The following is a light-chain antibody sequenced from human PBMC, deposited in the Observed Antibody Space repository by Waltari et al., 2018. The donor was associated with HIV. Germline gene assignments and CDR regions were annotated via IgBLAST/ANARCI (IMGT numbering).Light chain of an antibody. CDR3: CSYAGSNTFV. CDR1: NSDVGSYNL. CDR2: EGS. V-gene: IGLV2-23*03. J-gene: IGLJ1*01. Sequence: QSALTQPASVSGSPGQPITISCTGTNSDVGSYNLVPWYQQHPGKAPKLMIYEGSKRPSGVSKRFSGSKSGNTASLTISGLQAEDESDYYCCSYAGSNTFVFGTGTKVTVL.